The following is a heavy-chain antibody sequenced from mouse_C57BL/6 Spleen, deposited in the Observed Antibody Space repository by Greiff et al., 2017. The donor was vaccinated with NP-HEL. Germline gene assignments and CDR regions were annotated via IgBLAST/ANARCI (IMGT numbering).Heavy chain of an antibody. V-gene: IGHV1-82*01. CDR1: GYAFSSSW. CDR2: IYPGDGDT. Sequence: VKLMESGPELVKPGASVKISCKASGYAFSSSWMNWVKQRPGKGLEWIGRIYPGDGDTNYNGKFKGKATLTADKSSSTAYMQLSSLTSEDSAVYFCARKDYDYDEGFDYWGQGTTLTVSS. CDR3: ARKDYDYDEGFDY. J-gene: IGHJ2*01. D-gene: IGHD2-4*01.